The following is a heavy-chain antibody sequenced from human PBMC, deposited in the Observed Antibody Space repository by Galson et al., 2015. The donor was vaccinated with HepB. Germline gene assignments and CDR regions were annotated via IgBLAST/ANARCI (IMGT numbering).Heavy chain of an antibody. CDR2: IRTKSYGGTT. CDR3: SRKIGAPEYDYYGLDI. V-gene: IGHV3-49*03. J-gene: IGHJ6*02. CDR1: EFTFEDYV. D-gene: IGHD2/OR15-2a*01. Sequence: SLRLSCAGSEFTFEDYVISWFRQAPGKGLEWLGFIRTKSYGGTTEYAASVKGRVIFSRDDSDSVAYLQMNSLDTDDTAVYYCSRKIGAPEYDYYGLDIWGQGTTVTVSS.